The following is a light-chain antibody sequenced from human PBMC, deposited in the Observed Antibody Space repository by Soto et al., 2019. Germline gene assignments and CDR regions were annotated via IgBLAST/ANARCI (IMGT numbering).Light chain of an antibody. Sequence: DVQMTQSPSAMSAAVGDRVTITWRASQDISRFLSWFQQKPGKAPDRLIYDTSTLQVGVPSRFSGGSSGPEFALAISGLQPEDFATYYCLQQNGYPYTFGQGTKVDIK. J-gene: IGKJ2*01. CDR1: QDISRF. CDR3: LQQNGYPYT. CDR2: DTS. V-gene: IGKV1-17*03.